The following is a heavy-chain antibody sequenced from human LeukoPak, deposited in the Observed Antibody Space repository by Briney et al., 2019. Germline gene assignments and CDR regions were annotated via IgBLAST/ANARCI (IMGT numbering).Heavy chain of an antibody. V-gene: IGHV4-38-2*02. CDR2: IYRNGST. Sequence: PSEPLSLTCSGSNYSISNSLYWGWLRQPPGKGLEWIGSIYRNGSTLYNPSLKSRVTISLDTSKNQFSLKLSSVTAADTAVYFCARGTYGYYMDVWGKGTTVTVSS. CDR3: ARGTYGYYMDV. CDR1: NYSISNSLY. J-gene: IGHJ6*03. D-gene: IGHD4-17*01.